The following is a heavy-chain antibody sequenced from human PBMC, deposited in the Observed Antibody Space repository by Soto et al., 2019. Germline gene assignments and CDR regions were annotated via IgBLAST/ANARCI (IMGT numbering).Heavy chain of an antibody. V-gene: IGHV4-30-4*01. J-gene: IGHJ6*02. Sequence: SETLSLSCTVSGDSISSGNKYWSWIRQAPGKGLEWIGYIFSSGTTYYNPSLKSRLTMSLDTSQNQFSLRLASVTDADSAVYYCARVPSPFDYYYAMDVWGQGTTVTVSS. D-gene: IGHD3-16*01. CDR2: IFSSGTT. CDR1: GDSISSGNKY. CDR3: ARVPSPFDYYYAMDV.